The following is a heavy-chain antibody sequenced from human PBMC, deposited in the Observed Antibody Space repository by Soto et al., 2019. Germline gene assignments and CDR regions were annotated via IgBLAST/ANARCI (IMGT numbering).Heavy chain of an antibody. CDR2: INHSGST. CDR3: ARAAPTSTVTTDY. J-gene: IGHJ4*02. CDR1: GGSFSGYY. Sequence: SETLSLTCAVYGGSFSGYYWSWIRQPPGKGLEWIGEINHSGSTNYNPSLKSRVTISVDTSKNQFSLKLSSVTAADTAVYYCARAAPTSTVTTDYWCQGTLVTVSS. V-gene: IGHV4-34*01. D-gene: IGHD4-17*01.